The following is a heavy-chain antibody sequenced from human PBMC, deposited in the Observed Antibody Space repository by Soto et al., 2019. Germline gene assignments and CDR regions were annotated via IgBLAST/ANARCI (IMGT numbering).Heavy chain of an antibody. V-gene: IGHV1-18*01. J-gene: IGHJ5*02. CDR3: ARVLEWLLVEGGWFDP. D-gene: IGHD3-3*01. CDR1: GYTFTSYG. CDR2: ISAYNGNT. Sequence: ASVKASCKASGYTFTSYGISWVRQAPGQGLEWMGWISAYNGNTNYAQKLQGRVTMTTDTSTSTAYMELRSLRSDDTAVYYCARVLEWLLVEGGWFDPWGQGTLVTVSS.